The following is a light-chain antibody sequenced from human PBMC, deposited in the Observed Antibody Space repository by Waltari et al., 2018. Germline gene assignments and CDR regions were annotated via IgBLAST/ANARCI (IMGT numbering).Light chain of an antibody. CDR1: RGNITSNF. V-gene: IGLV6-57*03. CDR2: EDD. Sequence: NFMLTQPHSVTESPGETVTISCTRSRGNITSNFVQWYQLRPGTAPTTVIYEDDQRPPGVPDRVSGAIDNSSSSASLNIAGLKTEDEAGCYGQSYDTNNRIFGGGTKLTVI. CDR3: QSYDTNNRI. J-gene: IGLJ2*01.